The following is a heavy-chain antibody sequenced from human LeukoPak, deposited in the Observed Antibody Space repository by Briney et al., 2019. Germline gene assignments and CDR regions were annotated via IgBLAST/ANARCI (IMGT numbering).Heavy chain of an antibody. CDR1: GYTFTGYY. D-gene: IGHD6-13*01. CDR2: INPNSGGT. J-gene: IGHJ4*02. CDR3: ARARSGSSWVEYYFDY. V-gene: IGHV1-2*06. Sequence: GASVKVSCKASGYTFTGYYMHWVRQAPGQGLEWMGRINPNSGGTNYAQKFQGSVTMTRDTSISTAYMELSRLRSDDTAVYYCARARSGSSWVEYYFDYWGQGTLVTVSS.